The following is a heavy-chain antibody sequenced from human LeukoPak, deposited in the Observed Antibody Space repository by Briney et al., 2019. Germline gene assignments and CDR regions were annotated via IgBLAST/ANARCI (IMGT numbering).Heavy chain of an antibody. CDR3: ASAQVQEGYRRNFGNYYYYYYMDV. CDR1: GGSFSGYY. J-gene: IGHJ6*03. Sequence: SETLSLTCAVYGGSFSGYYWSWIRQPPGKGLEWIGEINHSGSTNYNPSLKSRVTISVDTSKNQFSLKLSSVTAADTAVYYCASAQVQEGYRRNFGNYYYYYYMDVWGKGTTVTVSS. D-gene: IGHD1-14*01. CDR2: INHSGST. V-gene: IGHV4-34*01.